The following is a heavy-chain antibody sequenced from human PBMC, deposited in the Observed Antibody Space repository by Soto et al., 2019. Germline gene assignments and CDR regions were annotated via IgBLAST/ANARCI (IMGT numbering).Heavy chain of an antibody. V-gene: IGHV5-10-1*01. CDR1: GYLFTNNW. CDR2: IDPNDSEI. Sequence: GESLKISCQGSGYLFTNNWINWVRAMPGQGLEWMGKIDPNDSEIHYSPSFQGHYIISVDKSINTAYLQWTDLKASDTAIYYSARLPNRASYAMDVWGQGTTVTVSS. J-gene: IGHJ6*02. CDR3: ARLPNRASYAMDV.